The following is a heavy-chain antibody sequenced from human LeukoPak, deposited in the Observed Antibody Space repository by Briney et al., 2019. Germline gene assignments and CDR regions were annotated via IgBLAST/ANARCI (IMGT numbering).Heavy chain of an antibody. V-gene: IGHV3-64D*06. J-gene: IGHJ4*02. CDR2: ISSNGDNT. Sequence: QPGGSLLLSCSVSGFTFSTYVMHWVRQAPGKGLEYVSAISSNGDNTYYADSVKGRFTISRDNSKNTLYPQMSSLRADDTAVYYCVRGTGYWGQGTLVTVSS. CDR3: VRGTGY. CDR1: GFTFSTYV.